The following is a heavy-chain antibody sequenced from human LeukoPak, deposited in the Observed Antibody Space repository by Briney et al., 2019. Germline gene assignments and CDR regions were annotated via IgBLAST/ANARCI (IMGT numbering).Heavy chain of an antibody. CDR1: VFTLCSYG. J-gene: IGHJ4*02. V-gene: IGHV3-33*06. CDR2: IWDDGSNK. CDR3: AKEGLGSSWYPNYFDY. Sequence: GRALRLSRAASVFTLCSYGMHWVRQAPGRGLEGVAVIWDDGSNKYYADFVKGRFTISRDSSKNTLYLQVNSLRAEDTAVYYCAKEGLGSSWYPNYFDYWGQGTLVTVSS. D-gene: IGHD6-13*01.